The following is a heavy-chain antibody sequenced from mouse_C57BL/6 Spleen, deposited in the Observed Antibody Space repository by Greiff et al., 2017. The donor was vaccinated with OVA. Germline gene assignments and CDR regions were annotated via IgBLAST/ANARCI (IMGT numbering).Heavy chain of an antibody. CDR1: GYTFTGYW. D-gene: IGHD1-1*01. V-gene: IGHV1-9*01. Sequence: QVQLQQSGAELMKPGASVKLSCKATGYTFTGYWIEWVKQRPGHGLEWIGEILPGSGSTNYNEKFKGKATFTADTSSNTAYMQLSSLTTEDSAIYYCARDGITTVVATPWYFDVWGTGTTVTVCS. CDR2: ILPGSGST. J-gene: IGHJ1*03. CDR3: ARDGITTVVATPWYFDV.